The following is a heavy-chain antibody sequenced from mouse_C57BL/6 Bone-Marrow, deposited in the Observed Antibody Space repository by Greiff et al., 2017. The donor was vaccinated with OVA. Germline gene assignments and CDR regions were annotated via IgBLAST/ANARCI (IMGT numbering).Heavy chain of an antibody. J-gene: IGHJ3*01. CDR3: TTDYYGSSPAWCAY. D-gene: IGHD1-1*01. CDR2: IDPENGDT. Sequence: EVQLQQSGAELVRPGASVKLSCTASGFNIKDDYMHWVKQRPEQGLEWIGWIDPENGDTEYASKFQGKATITADTSSNTAYLQLSSLTSEDTAVYYCTTDYYGSSPAWCAYWGQGTLVTVSA. CDR1: GFNIKDDY. V-gene: IGHV14-4*01.